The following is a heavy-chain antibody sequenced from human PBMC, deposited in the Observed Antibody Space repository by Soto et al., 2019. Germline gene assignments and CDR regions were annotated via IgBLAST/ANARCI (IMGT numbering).Heavy chain of an antibody. V-gene: IGHV4-39*01. J-gene: IGHJ5*02. CDR1: GGSINSSSYF. Sequence: SETLSPTCSVSGGSINSSSYFWGWVRQPPGKGLEWIGSIYYSGSTYYNPSLRSRVTISVDTSKNQFSLKLSSVTAADTAVFYCARHYSSGSRNWFDPWGQGTLVTVSS. CDR2: IYYSGST. CDR3: ARHYSSGSRNWFDP. D-gene: IGHD6-19*01.